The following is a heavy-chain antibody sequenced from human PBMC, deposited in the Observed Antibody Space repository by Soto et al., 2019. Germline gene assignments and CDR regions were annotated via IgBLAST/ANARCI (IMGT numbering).Heavy chain of an antibody. CDR1: GYTFTSYD. Sequence: QVQLVQSGAEVKKPGASVKVSCKASGYTFTSYDINWVRQATGQGLEWMGWMNPNSGNTGYAQKFQGKVTRTRNTSISTAYMELSSLRSEDTAVYYCARGRRLELRIYYYYYYMDVWGKGTTVTVSS. V-gene: IGHV1-8*01. D-gene: IGHD1-7*01. J-gene: IGHJ6*03. CDR2: MNPNSGNT. CDR3: ARGRRLELRIYYYYYYMDV.